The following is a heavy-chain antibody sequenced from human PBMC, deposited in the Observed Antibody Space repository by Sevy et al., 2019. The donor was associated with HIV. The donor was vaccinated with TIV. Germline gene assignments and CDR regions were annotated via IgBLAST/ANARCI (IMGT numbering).Heavy chain of an antibody. CDR3: AKDGEGSSGSYRWFDY. D-gene: IGHD6-19*01. Sequence: GGSLRLSCAASGFTFSSYAMSWVRQAPGKGLEWVSAISGSGGSTYYADSVKGRFTISRDNSKNTLYLQMNSLRAEDTPVYYCAKDGEGSSGSYRWFDYWGQGTLVTVS. V-gene: IGHV3-23*01. CDR1: GFTFSSYA. J-gene: IGHJ4*02. CDR2: ISGSGGST.